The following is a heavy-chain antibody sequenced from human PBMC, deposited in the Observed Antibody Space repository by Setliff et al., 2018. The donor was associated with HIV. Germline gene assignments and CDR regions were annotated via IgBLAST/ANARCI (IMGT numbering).Heavy chain of an antibody. D-gene: IGHD6-19*01. Sequence: GGSLRLSCAASGFAFNNYWMTWVRQAPGKGLEWVANIKQDGSGKYYVDSVKGRLTISRDNAKNSLYLQMNSLRAEDTAVYYCARAVAENWFDPWGRGTLVTVSS. CDR3: ARAVAENWFDP. J-gene: IGHJ5*02. CDR1: GFAFNNYW. V-gene: IGHV3-7*01. CDR2: IKQDGSGK.